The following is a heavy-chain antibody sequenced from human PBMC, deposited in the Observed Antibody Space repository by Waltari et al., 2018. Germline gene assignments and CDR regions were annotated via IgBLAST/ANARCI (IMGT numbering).Heavy chain of an antibody. CDR3: ARQGADTALATYFFDY. CDR1: GYSFTNYW. J-gene: IGHJ4*02. CDR2: IYPGDSDT. Sequence: EVQLVQSGAEVKKPGESLKISCKGSGYSFTNYWIGWVRQMPGKGLEWMGIIYPGDSDTRYSPSFQGQVTISADKSINTAYLQWSSLKASDTAMYYCARQGADTALATYFFDYWGQGTLVTVSS. D-gene: IGHD5-18*01. V-gene: IGHV5-51*01.